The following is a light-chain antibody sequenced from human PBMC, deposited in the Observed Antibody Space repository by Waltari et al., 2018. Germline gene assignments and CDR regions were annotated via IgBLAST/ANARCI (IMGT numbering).Light chain of an antibody. CDR1: QSVSRA. J-gene: IGKJ1*01. CDR3: QHYLRLPVT. V-gene: IGKV3-20*01. Sequence: EIVLTQSPGTLSLSLGERATVSCRARQSVSRALDWYQQKPGQAPRLLIYGASTRATGIPDRFSGSGSGTDFSLTISRLEPDDFAVYYCQHYLRLPVTFGQGTTVEI. CDR2: GAS.